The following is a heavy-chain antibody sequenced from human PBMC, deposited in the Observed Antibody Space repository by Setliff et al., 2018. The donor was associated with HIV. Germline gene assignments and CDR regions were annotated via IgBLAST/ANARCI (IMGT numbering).Heavy chain of an antibody. CDR1: GGSISSGSYY. CDR3: ARDGPLVVPTAIGANYYYYGMDV. V-gene: IGHV4-61*02. J-gene: IGHJ6*02. CDR2: IYTSGCT. D-gene: IGHD2-2*01. Sequence: PSETLSLTCTVSGGSISSGSYYWSWIRQPAGKGLEWIGRIYTSGCTNYNPSLKSRVTISVDTSKKQFSLKLSSVTAADTAVYYCARDGPLVVPTAIGANYYYYGMDVWGQGTTVTVSS.